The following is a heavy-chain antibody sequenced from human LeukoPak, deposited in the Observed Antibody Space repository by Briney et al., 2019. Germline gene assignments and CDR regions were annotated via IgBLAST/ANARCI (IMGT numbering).Heavy chain of an antibody. J-gene: IGHJ3*02. D-gene: IGHD2-15*01. V-gene: IGHV3-20*04. CDR3: AKLASSGGSAFDI. Sequence: GGSLRLSCAASGFTFDDHGMSWVRQVPGKGLEWVSGIKWDGGSTGYADSVKGRFTISRDNAKNSLYLQMNSLRAEDTAVYYCAKLASSGGSAFDIWGQGTMVTVSS. CDR2: IKWDGGST. CDR1: GFTFDDHG.